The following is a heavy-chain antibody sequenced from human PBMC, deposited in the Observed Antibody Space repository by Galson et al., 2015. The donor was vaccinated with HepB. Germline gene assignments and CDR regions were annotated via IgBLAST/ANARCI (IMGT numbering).Heavy chain of an antibody. CDR1: GYTFTING. J-gene: IGHJ4*02. CDR2: ISSNGGNT. D-gene: IGHD4/OR15-4a*01. V-gene: IGHV1-18*01. Sequence: SCKASGYTFTINGISWVRQTPGQGLEWLGWISSNGGNTKYAQKYQGRITLTRDTSASTAYLEQRSLRSDDTAMYYCARDRDYRFDFWGQGTLVTVSS. CDR3: ARDRDYRFDF.